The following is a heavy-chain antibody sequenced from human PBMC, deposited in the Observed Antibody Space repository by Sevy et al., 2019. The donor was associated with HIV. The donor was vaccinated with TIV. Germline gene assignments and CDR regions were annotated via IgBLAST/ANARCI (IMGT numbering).Heavy chain of an antibody. J-gene: IGHJ6*02. CDR1: GFTFSSYW. CDR3: ARDLRVTTLYYYYYYGMDV. Sequence: GGSQRLSCAASGFTFSSYWMHWVRQAPGKGLVWVSRINSDRSSTSYADSVKGRFTISRDNAKNTLYLQMNSLRAEDTAVYYCARDLRVTTLYYYYYYGMDVWGQGTTVTVSS. V-gene: IGHV3-74*01. D-gene: IGHD4-17*01. CDR2: INSDRSST.